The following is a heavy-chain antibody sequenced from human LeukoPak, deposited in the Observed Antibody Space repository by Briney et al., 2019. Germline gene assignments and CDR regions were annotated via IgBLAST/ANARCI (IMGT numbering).Heavy chain of an antibody. V-gene: IGHV4-59*01. CDR2: IYNSGNT. D-gene: IGHD3-9*01. Sequence: SETLSLTCTVSGGSIGTYYWNWVRQPPGKGLEWIGYIYNSGNTDYNPSLKSRVTILVDTYRNQFSLKLNSVTAADTAVYYCARAASGYSDRWFDPWGQGILVTVSS. J-gene: IGHJ5*02. CDR3: ARAASGYSDRWFDP. CDR1: GGSIGTYY.